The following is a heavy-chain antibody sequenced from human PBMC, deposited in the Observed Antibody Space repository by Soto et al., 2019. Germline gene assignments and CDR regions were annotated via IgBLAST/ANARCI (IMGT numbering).Heavy chain of an antibody. Sequence: QVQLQESGPGLVKPSENLSLTCTVSGGSLSNYYWSWIRQPPGKGLEWIGYISYSGSTNYNPSLKSRVTMSIDTSNSQFSLKLTSVTAADAAVYYCARLSGSGWYTAAYWGQGTLVTVSS. CDR2: ISYSGST. J-gene: IGHJ4*02. V-gene: IGHV4-59*08. D-gene: IGHD6-19*01. CDR3: ARLSGSGWYTAAY. CDR1: GGSLSNYY.